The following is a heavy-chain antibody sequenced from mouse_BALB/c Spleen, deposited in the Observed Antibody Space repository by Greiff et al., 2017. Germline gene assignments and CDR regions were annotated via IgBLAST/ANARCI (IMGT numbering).Heavy chain of an antibody. CDR2: IDPETGGT. J-gene: IGHJ2*01. CDR1: GYTFTDYE. Sequence: QVHVKQSGAELVRPGASVTLSCKASGYTFTDYEMHWVKQTPVHGLEWIGAIDPETGGTAYNQKFKGKATLTADKSSSTAYIELRSLTSEDSAVYYCTRWNYWGQGTTLTVSS. V-gene: IGHV1-15*01. CDR3: TRWNY.